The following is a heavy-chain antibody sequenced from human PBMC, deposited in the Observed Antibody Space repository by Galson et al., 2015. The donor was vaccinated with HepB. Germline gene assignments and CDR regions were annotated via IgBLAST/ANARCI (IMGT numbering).Heavy chain of an antibody. CDR1: GFTFRTST. Sequence: SLRLSCAASGFTFRTSTMNWVRQAPGKGLEWVSSISSSSSSYIYYADSVKGRFTVSRDNAKNSVFLQMSTLRAEDTAIYYCASPGEALWGYFDLWGRGTLVTVSS. CDR3: ASPGEALWGYFDL. CDR2: ISSSSSSYI. J-gene: IGHJ2*01. V-gene: IGHV3-21*01. D-gene: IGHD3-10*01.